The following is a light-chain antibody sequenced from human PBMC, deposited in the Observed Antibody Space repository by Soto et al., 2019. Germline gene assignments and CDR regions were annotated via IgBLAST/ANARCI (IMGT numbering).Light chain of an antibody. CDR1: QSVRSY. CDR3: QQYVISVT. V-gene: IGKV3-20*01. J-gene: IGKJ5*01. CDR2: GAS. Sequence: EIVLTQSPATLCLSPGERATLSCRASQSVRSYLAWSQQKPGQAPRLLICGASNRATGIPERFSGSGSGTDFTLTIGRLEPQDSAMYYCQQYVISVTFGQGTRLEIK.